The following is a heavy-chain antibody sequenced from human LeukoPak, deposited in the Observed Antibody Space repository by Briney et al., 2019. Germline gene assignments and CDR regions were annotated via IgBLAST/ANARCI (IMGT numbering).Heavy chain of an antibody. D-gene: IGHD2/OR15-2a*01. V-gene: IGHV3-74*03. CDR3: ARDPSVNNAIGYNWFDH. J-gene: IGHJ5*02. CDR2: ISVDGTRT. CDR1: GFPFNIYW. Sequence: GGSLRLSCAASGFPFNIYWMHWVRQVPGKGLEWVSHISVDGTRTTYADSVKGRFTISRDNAKNTLYLQMNNLGVEDTAVYFCARDPSVNNAIGYNWFDHWGQGALVTVSS.